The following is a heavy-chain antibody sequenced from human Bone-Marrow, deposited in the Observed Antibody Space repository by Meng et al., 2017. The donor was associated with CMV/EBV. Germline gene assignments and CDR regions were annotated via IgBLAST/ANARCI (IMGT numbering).Heavy chain of an antibody. J-gene: IGHJ4*02. D-gene: IGHD2-21*02. CDR3: ARVSVIGGDNDY. V-gene: IGHV1-46*01. CDR2: SNPSCGST. Sequence: QVLVVQSGAEEMKPGASVKVSCKASGYTFTSYYMHWVRQAPGQGLEWMGISNPSCGSTSYAQKFQGRVTMTRDTSTSTVYMELSSLRSEDTAVYYCARVSVIGGDNDYWGQGTLVTVSS. CDR1: GYTFTSYY.